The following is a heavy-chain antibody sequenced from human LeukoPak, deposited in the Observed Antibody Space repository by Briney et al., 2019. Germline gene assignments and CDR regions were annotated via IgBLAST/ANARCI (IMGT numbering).Heavy chain of an antibody. CDR2: IYYSGST. D-gene: IGHD4-23*01. J-gene: IGHJ6*02. Sequence: PSETLSLTCTVSGGSINTYYWSWIRQPPGKGLEWIGYIYYSGSTNYNPSLKSRVTISVDTSKNQFSLKLSSVTAADTAVYYCARVGGNPADYYGMDVWGQGTTVTVSS. CDR1: GGSINTYY. CDR3: ARVGGNPADYYGMDV. V-gene: IGHV4-59*01.